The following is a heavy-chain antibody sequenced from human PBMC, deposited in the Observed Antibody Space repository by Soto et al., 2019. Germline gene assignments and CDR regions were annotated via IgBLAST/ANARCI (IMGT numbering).Heavy chain of an antibody. D-gene: IGHD3-22*01. CDR2: INPSDGST. CDR1: RYIFTKYY. Sequence: QVQLVQSGAEVKKPGASVKVSCKASRYIFTKYYIHWVRQAPGQGLEWMAIINPSDGSTSYAQNFQDRVTLTRDTSTGTVYMQLSSLRSDDTAVYYCARGDLSWLFGDYWGLGTLVTVSS. CDR3: ARGDLSWLFGDY. J-gene: IGHJ4*02. V-gene: IGHV1-46*01.